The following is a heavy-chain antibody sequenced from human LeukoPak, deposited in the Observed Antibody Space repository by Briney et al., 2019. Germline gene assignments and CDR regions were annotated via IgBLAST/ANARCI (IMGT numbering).Heavy chain of an antibody. CDR3: ARRTSGGYRAFDY. D-gene: IGHD1-26*01. CDR1: GFSFSSYS. J-gene: IGHJ4*02. CDR2: ISGSSGSI. V-gene: IGHV3-48*02. Sequence: PGGSLRLSCAASGFSFSSYSMDWVRQAPGKGLEGVSYISGSSGSIYYADSVKGRFTMSRDIAENSLYLQMNSLRDEDTAVYYCARRTSGGYRAFDYWGQGTLATVSS.